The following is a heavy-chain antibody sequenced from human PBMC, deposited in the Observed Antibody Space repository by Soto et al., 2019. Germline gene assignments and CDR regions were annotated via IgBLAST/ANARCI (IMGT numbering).Heavy chain of an antibody. D-gene: IGHD3-10*01. CDR1: GFTFSSYW. V-gene: IGHV3-74*01. CDR3: TTLYYLPPNWFDP. CDR2: INNDGSST. Sequence: GGSLRLSCAASGFTFSSYWMHWVRQAPGKGLVWVSRINNDGSSTTYADSVKGRFTISRDNAKNMLYLQMNSLRADDTAVYYCTTLYYLPPNWFDPWGQGTLVTVSS. J-gene: IGHJ5*02.